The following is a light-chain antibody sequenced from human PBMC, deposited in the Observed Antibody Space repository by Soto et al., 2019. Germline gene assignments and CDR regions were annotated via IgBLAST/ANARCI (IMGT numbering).Light chain of an antibody. J-gene: IGKJ4*01. CDR1: QSVSSSY. V-gene: IGKV3-15*01. CDR2: GAS. CDR3: QQYDRWPVT. Sequence: EIVFTQSPGALSLSPGDRATLSCRASQSVSSSYLAWYQHKPCQSPRLLISGASTGASGIPPRFSGSGSGAEFTLTIDSLQSEDFAVYYCQQYDRWPVTFGGGTKVDI.